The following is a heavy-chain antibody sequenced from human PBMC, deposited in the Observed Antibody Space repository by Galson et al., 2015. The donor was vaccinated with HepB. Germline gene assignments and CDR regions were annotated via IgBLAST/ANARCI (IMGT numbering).Heavy chain of an antibody. CDR3: ATPTTYPKKPNSGHDFRY. D-gene: IGHD5-12*01. CDR2: IDPSDSYT. CDR1: GYSFTSYW. Sequence: QSGAEVKKPGESLRISCKGSGYSFTSYWISWVRQMPGKGLEWMGRIDPSDSYTNYSPSFQGHVTISADKSISTAYLQWSSLKASDTDMYYCATPTTYPKKPNSGHDFRYLGQGTLVTVSS. V-gene: IGHV5-10-1*01. J-gene: IGHJ4*02.